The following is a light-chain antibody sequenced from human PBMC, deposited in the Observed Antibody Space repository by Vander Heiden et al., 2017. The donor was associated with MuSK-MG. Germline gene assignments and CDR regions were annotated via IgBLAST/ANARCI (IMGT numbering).Light chain of an antibody. J-gene: IGLJ3*02. CDR3: AAWDDSLNGWV. CDR1: SSNIGNNI. Sequence: QSVLTQPPSASGTPGQRVTISCSGSSSNIGNNIVSWYQQFPGTAPKLLIFSNTHRPSGVPDRFSGSRSGTSASLAISGLQSEDEADYYCAAWDDSLNGWVFGGGTKLTVL. CDR2: SNT. V-gene: IGLV1-44*01.